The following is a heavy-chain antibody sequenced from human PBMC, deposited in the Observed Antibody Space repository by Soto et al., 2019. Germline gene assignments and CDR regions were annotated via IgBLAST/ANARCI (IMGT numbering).Heavy chain of an antibody. J-gene: IGHJ6*02. D-gene: IGHD2-21*01. CDR3: ARDPLIGDTDYGLDV. Sequence: EVQLVESGGVLVQPGGSLIVSCAASGFTFSSYWMHWVRQAPGKGLVWVSRINNDGSSTSYAESVKGRFTISRDNAKSTLYLEMSSLRAGDTAVYYCARDPLIGDTDYGLDVWGQGTTVTVS. V-gene: IGHV3-74*01. CDR2: INNDGSST. CDR1: GFTFSSYW.